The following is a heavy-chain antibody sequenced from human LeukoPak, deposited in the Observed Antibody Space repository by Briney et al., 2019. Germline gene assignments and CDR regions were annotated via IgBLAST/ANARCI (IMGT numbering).Heavy chain of an antibody. J-gene: IGHJ3*02. Sequence: GGSLRLSCAASGFTFSSYWMSWVRQAPGKGLEWVANIKQDGSEKYYVDSVKGRFTISRDNAKNLLYLQMNSLRAEDTAVYYCARDRAVVRPEDAFDIWGQGTMVTVSS. CDR1: GFTFSSYW. CDR3: ARDRAVVRPEDAFDI. V-gene: IGHV3-7*01. CDR2: IKQDGSEK. D-gene: IGHD4-23*01.